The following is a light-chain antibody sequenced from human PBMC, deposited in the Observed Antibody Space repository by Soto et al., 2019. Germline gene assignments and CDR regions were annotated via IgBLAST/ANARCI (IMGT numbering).Light chain of an antibody. V-gene: IGKV3-20*01. Sequence: EVVLTQSPATLSLSPGERATLSCSASQSVSTYLAWYQQKPGLAPRLLIYGVSIRATGIPDRFSGSGSGTDFTLTITRLAPEAFAVYSCLQYGRSPKTFGQGTKVDI. J-gene: IGKJ1*01. CDR1: QSVSTY. CDR3: LQYGRSPKT. CDR2: GVS.